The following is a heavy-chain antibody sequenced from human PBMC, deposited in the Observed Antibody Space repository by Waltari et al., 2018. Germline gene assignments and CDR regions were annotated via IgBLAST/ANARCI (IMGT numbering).Heavy chain of an antibody. CDR2: IYYSGST. CDR3: ARGGVTMIVVVREGAFDI. Sequence: SSGGYYWSWIRQHPGKGLEWIGYIYYSGSTYYNPSLKSRVTISVDTSKNQFSLKLSSVTAADTAVYYCARGGVTMIVVVREGAFDIWGQGTMVTVSS. J-gene: IGHJ3*02. CDR1: SSGGYY. V-gene: IGHV4-31*02. D-gene: IGHD3-22*01.